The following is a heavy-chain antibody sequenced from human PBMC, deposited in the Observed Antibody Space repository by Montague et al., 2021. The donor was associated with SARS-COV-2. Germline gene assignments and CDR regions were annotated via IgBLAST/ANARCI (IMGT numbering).Heavy chain of an antibody. J-gene: IGHJ4*02. Sequence: SETLSLTCTVSGGSITYRNSGWDRKRPRLRTGQQRIAYVVFSWNNNYNPSLKSRVTISLDTAKNQLSLKLTSVTAADTAVYYGARHGGIAAPGNWGQGTLVTVSS. D-gene: IGHD6-13*01. CDR1: GGSITYRNSG. CDR3: ARHGGIAAPGN. CDR2: VVFSWNN. V-gene: IGHV4-39*01.